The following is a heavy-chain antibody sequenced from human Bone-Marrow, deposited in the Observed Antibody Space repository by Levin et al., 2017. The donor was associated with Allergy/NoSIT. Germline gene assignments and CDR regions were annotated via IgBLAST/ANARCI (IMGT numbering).Heavy chain of an antibody. CDR2: ISAYNGYT. D-gene: IGHD2-2*01. CDR1: GYTFNSHA. V-gene: IGHV1-18*01. CDR3: ARYYEALPGAMPIPLYNWFDP. J-gene: IGHJ5*02. Sequence: PWASVKVSCKASGYTFNSHAITWLRQAPGQGLEWVGWISAYNGYTEYAQKFQDRVILTTDTDTSTVYLELRSLSSDDTAVYYCARYYEALPGAMPIPLYNWFDPWGQGTLVTVSS.